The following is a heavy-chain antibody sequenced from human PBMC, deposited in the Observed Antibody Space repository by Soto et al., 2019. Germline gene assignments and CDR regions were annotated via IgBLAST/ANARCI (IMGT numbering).Heavy chain of an antibody. CDR2: MYHSGST. CDR1: GGSISNGGYS. Sequence: SETLSLTCAVSGGSISNGGYSWSWIRQPPGKGLEWIGYMYHSGSTYYNPSLRSRVAISVDKSKNQFSLQLSYVTGADTAVYFCVRDSKPNLDLWGQGMLVTVSS. V-gene: IGHV4-30-2*01. D-gene: IGHD2-2*01. J-gene: IGHJ5*02. CDR3: VRDSKPNLDL.